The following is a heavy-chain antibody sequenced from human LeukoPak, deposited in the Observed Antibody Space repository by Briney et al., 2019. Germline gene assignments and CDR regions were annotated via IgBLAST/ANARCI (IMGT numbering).Heavy chain of an antibody. CDR3: AKDNRRGSLPSDAFDI. Sequence: QSGGSLRLSCAASGFTFSSYGMHWVRQAPGKGLEWVAFIRYDGSNKYYADSVKGRFTISRDNSKNTLYLQMNSLRAEDTAVYYCAKDNRRGSLPSDAFDIWGQGTMVTVSS. CDR1: GFTFSSYG. CDR2: IRYDGSNK. J-gene: IGHJ3*02. V-gene: IGHV3-30*02. D-gene: IGHD2/OR15-2a*01.